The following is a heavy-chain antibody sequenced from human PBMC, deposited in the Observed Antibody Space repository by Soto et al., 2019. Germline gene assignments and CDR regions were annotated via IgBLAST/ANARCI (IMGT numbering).Heavy chain of an antibody. CDR1: GGTFSNSA. V-gene: IGHV1-69*13. CDR2: IMPIFRTP. J-gene: IGHJ4*02. Sequence: GASVKVSCKASGGTFSNSAISWVRQAPGQGLEWMGGIMPIFRTPDYAQKFQGRVTITADESTTTVYMELSGLRSEDTAVYYCARGPTVTPLYWGQGTLVTSPQ. D-gene: IGHD4-17*01. CDR3: ARGPTVTPLY.